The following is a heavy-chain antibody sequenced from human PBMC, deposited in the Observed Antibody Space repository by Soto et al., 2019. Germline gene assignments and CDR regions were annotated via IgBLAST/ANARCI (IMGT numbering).Heavy chain of an antibody. Sequence: TLSLTCTVSGDPVSSGAKYWSWIRQHPVRGLEWIGYVYLSGDTFYNPSLESRVVISVETSENRFSLNLTSVTAADTAVYYCARDPRRTRGWHFDLWGRGTQVTVSS. J-gene: IGHJ2*01. D-gene: IGHD3-10*01. CDR1: GDPVSSGAKY. V-gene: IGHV4-31*03. CDR3: ARDPRRTRGWHFDL. CDR2: VYLSGDT.